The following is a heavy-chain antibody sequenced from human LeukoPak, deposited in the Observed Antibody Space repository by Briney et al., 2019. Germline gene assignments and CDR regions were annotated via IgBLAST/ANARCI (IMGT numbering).Heavy chain of an antibody. CDR1: GFTFSSYA. CDR3: AKVSDYYYGMDV. Sequence: PGGSPRLSCAASGFTFSSYAMSWVRQAPGKGLEWVSAISGSGGSTYYADSVKGRFTISRDNSKNTLYLQMNSLRAEDTAVYYCAKVSDYYYGMDVWGQGTTVTVSS. V-gene: IGHV3-23*01. D-gene: IGHD3-10*01. CDR2: ISGSGGST. J-gene: IGHJ6*02.